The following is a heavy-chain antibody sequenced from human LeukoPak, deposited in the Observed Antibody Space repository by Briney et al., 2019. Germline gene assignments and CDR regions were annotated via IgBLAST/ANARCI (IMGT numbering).Heavy chain of an antibody. V-gene: IGHV1-8*01. CDR1: GYTFSSYD. CDR3: VRCAVGCYYNFGIDV. CDR2: MNPGSGST. D-gene: IGHD3-3*01. J-gene: IGHJ6*02. Sequence: ASVKVSCKASGYTFSSYDINWVRQATGQGLEWMGWMNPGSGSTGYAQKFQGRVTMTRSASISTAYMELSGLTSEDTAVYFCVRCAVGCYYNFGIDVWGQGTTVTVSS.